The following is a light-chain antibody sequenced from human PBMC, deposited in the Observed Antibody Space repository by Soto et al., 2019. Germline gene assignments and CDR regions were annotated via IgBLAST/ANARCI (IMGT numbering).Light chain of an antibody. V-gene: IGLV2-14*01. CDR1: SSDVGGYNY. CDR3: SSFSSTSTII. J-gene: IGLJ2*01. CDR2: EFS. Sequence: QSVLTQPASVSGSPGQSSTISCIGSSSDVGGYNYVSWYQHPPGRVPKPMIFEFSDRPSGVSNRFSGSKSVNTAYLTISGLQAEDEADYYCSSFSSTSTIIFGGGTKLTVL.